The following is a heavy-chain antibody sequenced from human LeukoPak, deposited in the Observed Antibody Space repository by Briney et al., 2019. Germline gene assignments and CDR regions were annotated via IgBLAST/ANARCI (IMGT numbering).Heavy chain of an antibody. D-gene: IGHD2-15*01. V-gene: IGHV3-7*01. Sequence: GGSLRLSCAASGFTFSNYWMSWVRQAPGKGLEWVASIIPDGTTQYYVDSMKGRFTISRDNAKNSLYLQVNSLRVEDTAVYYCADVDANAWGQGTLVTVSS. CDR1: GFTFSNYW. CDR3: ADVDANA. CDR2: IIPDGTTQ. J-gene: IGHJ5*02.